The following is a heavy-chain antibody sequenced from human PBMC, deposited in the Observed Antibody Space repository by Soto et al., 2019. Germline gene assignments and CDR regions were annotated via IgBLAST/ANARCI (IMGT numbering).Heavy chain of an antibody. CDR1: TFTFSAYW. J-gene: IGHJ6*02. CDR3: ARSYHYYDFWGGGSRGGYFYGMDV. Sequence: EVQLVESGGGLVQPGGSLRLCCAASTFTFSAYWMTWVRQAPGKGLEWVANIKGDGSEKYYVDSVKGRFTISRDNAKDSLYLQMNSLRAEDTAVYYCARSYHYYDFWGGGSRGGYFYGMDVWGQGTTVTVSS. CDR2: IKGDGSEK. D-gene: IGHD3-3*01. V-gene: IGHV3-7*01.